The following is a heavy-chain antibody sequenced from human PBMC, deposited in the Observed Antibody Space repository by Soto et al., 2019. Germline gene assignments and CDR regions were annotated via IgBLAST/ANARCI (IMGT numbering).Heavy chain of an antibody. CDR1: GGSISSSGYY. CDR2: IYDSGST. D-gene: IGHD5-12*01. Sequence: QVQLQESGPGLVKPSQTLSLTCTVSGGSISSSGYYWSWIRQHPGKGLEWIGYIYDSGSTYYNPSPKSRVTISVDTSKNQFSLRLSSVIAADTAVYYCAREEGGGYDHRWFDPWGQGTLVTVSS. V-gene: IGHV4-31*03. CDR3: AREEGGGYDHRWFDP. J-gene: IGHJ5*02.